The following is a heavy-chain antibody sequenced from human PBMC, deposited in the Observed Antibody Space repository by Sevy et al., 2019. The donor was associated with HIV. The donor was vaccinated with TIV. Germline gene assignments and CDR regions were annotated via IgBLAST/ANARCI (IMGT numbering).Heavy chain of an antibody. CDR3: ATHAGIAAAARVFDD. D-gene: IGHD6-25*01. J-gene: IGHJ4*02. CDR1: GFTFSDHY. V-gene: IGHV3-72*01. CDR2: TRNKADGYTT. Sequence: GGSLRLSCVASGFTFSDHYMEWVRQAPGKGLEWVGRTRNKADGYTTEYAASVKGRFTISRDESKKSLYVQMNSLKAADTAVYYCATHAGIAAAARVFDDWGQGTLVTVSS.